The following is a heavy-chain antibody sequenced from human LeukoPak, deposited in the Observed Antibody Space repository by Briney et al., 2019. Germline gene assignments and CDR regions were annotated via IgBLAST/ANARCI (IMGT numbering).Heavy chain of an antibody. J-gene: IGHJ4*02. V-gene: IGHV3-15*01. CDR2: IKSKTDGDKT. D-gene: IGHD2-15*01. Sequence: GESITLSCPPSRFTFNNTWMSWVRQPHEQVREWVGRIKSKTDGDKTDSDVSVKGRFTISRDDSKSTLDLQVNSMKTEGTVVYCCIKLGGGNYFDYWGERTLVSVFS. CDR3: IKLGGGNYFDY. CDR1: RFTFNNTW.